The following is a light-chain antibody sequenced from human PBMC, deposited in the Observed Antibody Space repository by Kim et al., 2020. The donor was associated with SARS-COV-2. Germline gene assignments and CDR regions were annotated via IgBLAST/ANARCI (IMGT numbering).Light chain of an antibody. V-gene: IGLV2-8*01. CDR2: AVT. J-gene: IGLJ3*02. CDR3: SSYAGFSNGV. Sequence: QSALTQPPSASGSPGQSVTISCTGGINDIGTYDFVSWYQQHPGRAPKLIIFAVTKRPSGVPDRFSGSKSANTAYLTVSGLQAEDEADYYCSSYAGFSNGVFGGGTQLTVL. CDR1: INDIGTYDF.